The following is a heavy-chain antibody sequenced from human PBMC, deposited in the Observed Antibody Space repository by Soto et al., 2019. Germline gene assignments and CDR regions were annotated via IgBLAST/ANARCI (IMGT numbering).Heavy chain of an antibody. Sequence: ASVKVSCKASGGTFSRYAISWVRQAPGQGLEWMGGIIPMFGKANYAQKFQGRVTITADESTSTGYMELRSLISEDTAVYYCARDGTLYDSSGYYYVYWGQGTLVTVSS. D-gene: IGHD3-22*01. CDR1: GGTFSRYA. J-gene: IGHJ4*02. CDR2: IIPMFGKA. V-gene: IGHV1-69*13. CDR3: ARDGTLYDSSGYYYVY.